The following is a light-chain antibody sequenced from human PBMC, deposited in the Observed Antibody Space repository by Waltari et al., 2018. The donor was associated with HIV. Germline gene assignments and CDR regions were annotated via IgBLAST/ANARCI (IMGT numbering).Light chain of an antibody. V-gene: IGLV1-44*01. CDR3: SSWGVGLNGWV. J-gene: IGLJ3*02. Sequence: HFVLTQPPSASGTPGQRVTISCSGGSPNIGSNSVNWYQLVPGTAPKVLIYSNNQRPSGVPDRFSASKSGSSTSLAVSGLQSGDEADYYCSSWGVGLNGWVFGGGTKLTVL. CDR2: SNN. CDR1: SPNIGSNS.